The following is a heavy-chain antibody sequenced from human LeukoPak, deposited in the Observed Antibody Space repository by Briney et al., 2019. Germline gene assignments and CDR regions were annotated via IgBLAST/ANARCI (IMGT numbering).Heavy chain of an antibody. Sequence: SETLSLTCTVSGGSISSYYWSWIRQPAGKGLEWIGCIYTSGSTNYNPSLKRRVTMPVDTSKTQFSLKLSSVTAADTAVYYCARCCYDFWSGYYYFDYWGQGTLVTVSS. J-gene: IGHJ4*02. CDR3: ARCCYDFWSGYYYFDY. D-gene: IGHD3-3*01. CDR2: IYTSGST. V-gene: IGHV4-4*07. CDR1: GGSISSYY.